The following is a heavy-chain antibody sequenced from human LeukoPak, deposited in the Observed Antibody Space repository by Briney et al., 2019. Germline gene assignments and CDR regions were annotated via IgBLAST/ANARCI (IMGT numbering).Heavy chain of an antibody. CDR2: IYYSGST. Sequence: PSETLSLTCTVSGGSISSYYWSWIRQPPGKGLEWIGYIYYSGSTNYNPSLKSRVTISVDTSKNQFSLKLSSVTAADTAVYYCARNHSPGNYYYGMDVWGQGTTVTVSS. D-gene: IGHD3-10*01. CDR1: GGSISSYY. V-gene: IGHV4-59*01. CDR3: ARNHSPGNYYYGMDV. J-gene: IGHJ6*02.